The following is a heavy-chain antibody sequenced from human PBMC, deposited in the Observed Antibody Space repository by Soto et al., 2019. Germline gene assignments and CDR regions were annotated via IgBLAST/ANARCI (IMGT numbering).Heavy chain of an antibody. CDR3: ARGIVVVPAAILSVGGMDV. CDR2: ISAYNGNT. J-gene: IGHJ6*02. D-gene: IGHD2-2*01. Sequence: GASVKVSCKASGYTFTSYGISWVRQAPGQGLEWMGWISAYNGNTNYAQKLQGRVTMTTDTSTSTAYMELRSLRSDDTAVYYCARGIVVVPAAILSVGGMDVWGQGTTVTVSS. V-gene: IGHV1-18*01. CDR1: GYTFTSYG.